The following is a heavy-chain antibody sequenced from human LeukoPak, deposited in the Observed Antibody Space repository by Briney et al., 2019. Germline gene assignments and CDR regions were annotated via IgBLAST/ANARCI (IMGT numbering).Heavy chain of an antibody. V-gene: IGHV1-18*01. J-gene: IGHJ4*02. D-gene: IGHD2-15*01. CDR3: VRDHCSGGSCPSFDY. CDR2: ICAYNGDK. CDR1: GYTFTNYG. Sequence: ASVTVSCKPSGYTFTNYGISWVRQAPGQGLEGMGWICAYNGDKNYVQKLQGRVTMTTDTSTSTAYMELRSLRSDDTAVYYCVRDHCSGGSCPSFDYWGQGTLVTVSS.